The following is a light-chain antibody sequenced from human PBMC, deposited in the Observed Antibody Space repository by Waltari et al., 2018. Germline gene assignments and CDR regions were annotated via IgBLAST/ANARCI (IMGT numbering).Light chain of an antibody. CDR3: SSYTSSSTL. CDR2: DVN. Sequence: QSALTQPASVSGSPGQSITISCTGTSSDVGGYNYVSWYQQHPDKAPKLMIYDVNNRASGVSTRFSGSKSGNPASLTISGLQAEDEADYYCSSYTSSSTLFGGGTKLTVL. J-gene: IGLJ2*01. CDR1: SSDVGGYNY. V-gene: IGLV2-14*03.